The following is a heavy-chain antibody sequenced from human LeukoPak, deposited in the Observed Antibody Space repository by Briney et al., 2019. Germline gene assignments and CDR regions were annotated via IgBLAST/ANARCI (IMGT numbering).Heavy chain of an antibody. CDR3: ARAPYSGSWSTSPDANWFDP. CDR1: GGSISSYY. D-gene: IGHD6-13*01. Sequence: PSETLSLTCTVSGGSISSYYWSWIRQPAGKGLEWIGRIYTSGSTNYNPSLKSRVTMSVDTSKNQFSLKLSSVTAADTAVYYCARAPYSGSWSTSPDANWFDPWGQGTLVTVSS. CDR2: IYTSGST. V-gene: IGHV4-4*07. J-gene: IGHJ5*02.